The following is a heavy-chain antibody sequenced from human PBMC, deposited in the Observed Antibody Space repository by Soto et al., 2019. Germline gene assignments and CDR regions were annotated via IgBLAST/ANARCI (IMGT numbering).Heavy chain of an antibody. CDR2: ISSSSSYI. D-gene: IGHD6-6*01. V-gene: IGHV3-21*01. CDR3: AGDQRGGALYSSSGPDY. J-gene: IGHJ4*02. Sequence: GGSLRLSCAASGFTFSSYSMNWVRQAPGKGLEWVSSISSSSSYIYYADSVKGRFTISRDNAKNSLYLQMNSLRAEEKAGYYGAGDQRGGALYSSSGPDYWGQGTLVTVSS. CDR1: GFTFSSYS.